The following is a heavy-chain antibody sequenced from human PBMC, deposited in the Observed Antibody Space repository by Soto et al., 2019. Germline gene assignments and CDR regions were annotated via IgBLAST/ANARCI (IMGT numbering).Heavy chain of an antibody. V-gene: IGHV1-46*01. CDR1: GYTFTSYY. CDR3: ASAPRIAAVGWDYGMDV. J-gene: IGHJ6*02. Sequence: GASVKVSCKASGYTFTSYYMHWVRQAPGQGLEWMGIINPSGGSTSYAQKFQGRVTMTRDTSTSAVYMELSSLRSEDTAVYYCASAPRIAAVGWDYGMDVWGQGTTVTVSS. CDR2: INPSGGST. D-gene: IGHD6-13*01.